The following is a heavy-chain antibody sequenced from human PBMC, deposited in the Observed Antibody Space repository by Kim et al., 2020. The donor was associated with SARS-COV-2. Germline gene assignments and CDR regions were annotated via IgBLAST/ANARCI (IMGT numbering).Heavy chain of an antibody. D-gene: IGHD3-22*01. Sequence: GGSLRLSCAASGFTVSSNYMSWVRQAPGKGLEWVSVIYSGGSTYYADSVKGRFTISRDNSKNTLYLQMNSLRAEDTAVYYYASHTYYYDSSGMEYYFDYWGQGTLVTVSS. J-gene: IGHJ4*02. CDR1: GFTVSSNY. CDR2: IYSGGST. V-gene: IGHV3-53*01. CDR3: ASHTYYYDSSGMEYYFDY.